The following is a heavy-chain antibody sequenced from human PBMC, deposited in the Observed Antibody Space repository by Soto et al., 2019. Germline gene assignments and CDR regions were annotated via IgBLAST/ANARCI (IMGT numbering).Heavy chain of an antibody. CDR2: IGAARDP. J-gene: IGHJ6*02. CDR1: GFTFSNFD. Sequence: GGSLSLSCATSGFTFSNFDMHWVRQVPGKGLEWVSAIGAARDPYYLGSVKGRFTISRENAKNSVYLQMNDLRAGDSAVYYCARAYTGRLPRRADYYYAMDVWGQGTTATVSS. CDR3: ARAYTGRLPRRADYYYAMDV. V-gene: IGHV3-13*05. D-gene: IGHD2-2*02.